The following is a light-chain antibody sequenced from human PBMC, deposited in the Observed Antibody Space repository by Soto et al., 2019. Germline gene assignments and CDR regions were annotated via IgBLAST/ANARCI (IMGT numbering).Light chain of an antibody. Sequence: QSVLTQPPSASGTPGQTITISCSGGSSNIGINTVSWYEHLPGTAPRLLIYGNNQRPSGVPDRFSGSKSGTSASLAISGLQSDDEADYYCAAWDDSLNGRVFGTGTKLTVL. V-gene: IGLV1-44*01. CDR1: SSNIGINT. CDR2: GNN. CDR3: AAWDDSLNGRV. J-gene: IGLJ1*01.